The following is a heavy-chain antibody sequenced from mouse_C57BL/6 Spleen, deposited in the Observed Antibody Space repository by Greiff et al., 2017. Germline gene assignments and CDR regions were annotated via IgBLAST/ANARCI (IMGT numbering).Heavy chain of an antibody. Sequence: QVQLQQSGAELVKPGASVKISCKASGYAFSSYWMNWVKQRPGKGLEWIGQIYPGDGDTNYNGKFKGKATLTADKSSSTAYKQLSSLTSEDSAVYFCARWEDYDYDAMDYWGQGTSVTVSS. CDR3: ARWEDYDYDAMDY. CDR2: IYPGDGDT. J-gene: IGHJ4*01. CDR1: GYAFSSYW. V-gene: IGHV1-80*01. D-gene: IGHD2-4*01.